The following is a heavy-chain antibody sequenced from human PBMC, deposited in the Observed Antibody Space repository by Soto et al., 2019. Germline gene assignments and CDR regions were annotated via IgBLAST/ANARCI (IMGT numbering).Heavy chain of an antibody. V-gene: IGHV4-39*01. CDR2: IYYSGST. Sequence: QLQLQESGPGLVKPSETLSLTCTVSGGSISSSSYYWGWIRQPPGKGLEWIGSIYYSGSTYYNPSLKSRVTISVDTSKNQFSLKLSSVTAADTAVYYCARHSSSSSPAFNFDYWGQGTLVTVSS. J-gene: IGHJ4*02. CDR1: GGSISSSSYY. D-gene: IGHD6-6*01. CDR3: ARHSSSSSPAFNFDY.